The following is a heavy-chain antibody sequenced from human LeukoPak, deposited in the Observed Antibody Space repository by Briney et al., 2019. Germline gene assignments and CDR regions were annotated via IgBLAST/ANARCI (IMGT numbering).Heavy chain of an antibody. CDR1: GFTFSSYG. D-gene: IGHD2-2*01. CDR2: ISYDGGNK. J-gene: IGHJ4*02. Sequence: GRSLRLSCAASGFTFSSYGMHWVRQAPGKGLEWMAVISYDGGNKYYADSVKGRFTISRDNSKNTLFLQMNSLRPEDTAVYYCAKDHASYAPPGDYWGQGTLVTVSS. CDR3: AKDHASYAPPGDY. V-gene: IGHV3-30*18.